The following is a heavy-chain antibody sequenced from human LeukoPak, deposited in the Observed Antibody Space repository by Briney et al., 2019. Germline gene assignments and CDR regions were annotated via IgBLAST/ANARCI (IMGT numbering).Heavy chain of an antibody. V-gene: IGHV3-66*01. D-gene: IGHD5-18*01. CDR2: IDTADYT. Sequence: GGSLRLSCAASGFTVSSNYICWVRQAPGKGLEWVSFIDTADYTYYAESVKGRFTISRDNSKNTLHLQMNSLRVEDTAVYYCARARGYSYGRYYNGMDVWGQGTTVTVSS. CDR1: GFTVSSNY. J-gene: IGHJ6*02. CDR3: ARARGYSYGRYYNGMDV.